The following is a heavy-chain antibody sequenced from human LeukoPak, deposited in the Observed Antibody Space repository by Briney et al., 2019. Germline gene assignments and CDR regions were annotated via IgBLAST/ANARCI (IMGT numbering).Heavy chain of an antibody. V-gene: IGHV4-59*02. J-gene: IGHJ4*02. Sequence: PSETLSLTCTVSGCSVSSYYGSWIRQPPGKGLEWIGYIYYSGSTNYNPSLKSRVTISVDTSKNQFSLKLSSVAAADTAVYYCASVDFVLMVFANWGQGTLVTVSS. CDR2: IYYSGST. CDR1: GCSVSSYY. CDR3: ASVDFVLMVFAN. D-gene: IGHD2-8*01.